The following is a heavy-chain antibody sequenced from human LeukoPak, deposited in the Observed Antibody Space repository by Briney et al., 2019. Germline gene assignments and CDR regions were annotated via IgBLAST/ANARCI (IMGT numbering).Heavy chain of an antibody. CDR1: GGSIGSGDYY. V-gene: IGHV4-30-4*01. CDR3: ARDRYDFWSGYYGRDYCYYGMDV. D-gene: IGHD3-3*01. J-gene: IGHJ6*02. CDR2: IYYSGRT. Sequence: SQTLSLTCTVSGGSIGSGDYYWSWIRQPPGKGLEWIGYIYYSGRTYYNPSLKSRVTISVDTSKNQFSLKLSSVTAADTAVYDCARDRYDFWSGYYGRDYCYYGMDVWGQGTTVTVSS.